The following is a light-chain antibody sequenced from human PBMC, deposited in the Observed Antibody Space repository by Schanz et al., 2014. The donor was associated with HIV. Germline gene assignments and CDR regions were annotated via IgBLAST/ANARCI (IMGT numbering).Light chain of an antibody. CDR3: SSYAGNNNGV. CDR1: NSDIGAYNY. V-gene: IGLV2-11*01. CDR2: DVT. J-gene: IGLJ3*02. Sequence: QSALTQPRSVSGSPGQSVTISCTGSNSDIGAYNYVSWYQHHPTKAPKLLLYDVTKRPSGVPDRFSGSKSGNTASLTVSGLQAEDEADYYCSSYAGNNNGVFGGGTKLTV.